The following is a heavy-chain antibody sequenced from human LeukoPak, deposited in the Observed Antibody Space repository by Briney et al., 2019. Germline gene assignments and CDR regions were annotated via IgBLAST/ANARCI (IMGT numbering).Heavy chain of an antibody. CDR1: GFKFDDYG. CDR2: TNWNGGST. D-gene: IGHD3-16*01. V-gene: IGHV3-20*04. J-gene: IGHJ4*02. CDR3: ARDWGSAI. Sequence: AGSLRLSCAASGFKFDDYGVSLVRQPPGKGLAWVSGTNWNGGSTGYTDSVKGRFTVSRDNAKNSLYLQMNSLRADDTAFYYGARDWGSAIWGQGTLVTVSS.